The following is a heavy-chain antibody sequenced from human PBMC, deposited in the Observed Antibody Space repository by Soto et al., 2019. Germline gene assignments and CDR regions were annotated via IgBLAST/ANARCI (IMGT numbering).Heavy chain of an antibody. D-gene: IGHD3-22*01. Sequence: GGSLRLSCAPSRFTFSSYAMSWVRQAPGKGLEWVSVMSGDGVSTYYADSVKGRFTISRDNSKNTLYLQMNSLRAEDTAIYYCAKDISSGYYYFDYWGQGTLVTVSS. CDR1: RFTFSSYA. V-gene: IGHV3-23*01. J-gene: IGHJ4*02. CDR3: AKDISSGYYYFDY. CDR2: MSGDGVST.